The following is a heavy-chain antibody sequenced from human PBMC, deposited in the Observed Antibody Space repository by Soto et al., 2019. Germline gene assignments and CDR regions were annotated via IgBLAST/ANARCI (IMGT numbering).Heavy chain of an antibody. J-gene: IGHJ6*02. CDR1: GGTFSSYA. V-gene: IGHV1-69*13. D-gene: IGHD4-4*01. CDR2: IIPIFGTA. CDR3: ARGPLHDYSAYYYYYGMDV. Sequence: ASLKVSCKASGGTFSSYAISWVRQAPGQGLEWMGGIIPIFGTANYAQKFQGRVTITADESTSTAYMELSSLRSEDTAVYYCARGPLHDYSAYYYYYGMDVWGQGTTVTVSS.